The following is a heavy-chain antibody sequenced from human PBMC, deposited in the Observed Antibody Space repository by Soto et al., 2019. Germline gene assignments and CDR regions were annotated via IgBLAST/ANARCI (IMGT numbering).Heavy chain of an antibody. D-gene: IGHD3-10*01. CDR1: GGSISSSSYY. CDR3: ATSFTSPYYYGSGSYYNNPYYYYYYGMEV. V-gene: IGHV4-39*01. Sequence: SETLSLTCTVSGGSISSSSYYWGWIRQPPGKGLEWIGSIYYSGSTYYNPPLKSRVTISVDTSKNQFSLKLSSVTAADTAVYYCATSFTSPYYYGSGSYYNNPYYYYYYGMEVWGQGTTVTVSS. CDR2: IYYSGST. J-gene: IGHJ6*02.